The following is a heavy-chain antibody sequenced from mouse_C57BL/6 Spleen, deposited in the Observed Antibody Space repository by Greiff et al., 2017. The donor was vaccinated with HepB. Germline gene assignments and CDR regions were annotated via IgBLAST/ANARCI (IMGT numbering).Heavy chain of an antibody. CDR3: ARRGGIYYYGSSYGYFDV. CDR2: IYPRSGNT. Sequence: VQLVESGAELARPGASVKLSCKASGYTFTSYGISWVKQRTGQGLEWIGEIYPRSGNTYYNEKFKGKATLTADKSSSTAYMELRSLTSEDSAVYFCARRGGIYYYGSSYGYFDVWGTGTTVTVSS. V-gene: IGHV1-81*01. J-gene: IGHJ1*03. D-gene: IGHD1-1*01. CDR1: GYTFTSYG.